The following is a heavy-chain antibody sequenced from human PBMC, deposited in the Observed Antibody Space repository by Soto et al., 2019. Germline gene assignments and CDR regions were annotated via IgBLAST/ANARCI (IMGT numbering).Heavy chain of an antibody. Sequence: VSGPTLVNPTQTLTLACTFSGFSLSTSGGGVGWIRQPPGKALEWLALIYWDDDKRYSPSLKSRLTITKDTSKNQVVLTMTNMDPVDTATYYCAHRRFLRHGGYMDVWGKGTTVTVSS. D-gene: IGHD3-10*01. CDR2: IYWDDDK. CDR1: GFSLSTSGGG. J-gene: IGHJ6*03. CDR3: AHRRFLRHGGYMDV. V-gene: IGHV2-5*02.